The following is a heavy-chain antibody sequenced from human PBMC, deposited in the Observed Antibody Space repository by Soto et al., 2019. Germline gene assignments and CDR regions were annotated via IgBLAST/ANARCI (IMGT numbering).Heavy chain of an antibody. CDR3: ARDTLQPVIVVRI. J-gene: IGHJ3*02. CDR2: IIPILGIA. CDR1: GDTFSSYT. Sequence: ASVKVSCKASGDTFSSYTISLVRQAPGQGLEWMGRIIPILGIANYAQKFQGRVTITADKSTSTAYMELSSLRSEDTAVYYCARDTLQPVIVVRIWGQGTMVTVSS. D-gene: IGHD2-15*01. V-gene: IGHV1-69*04.